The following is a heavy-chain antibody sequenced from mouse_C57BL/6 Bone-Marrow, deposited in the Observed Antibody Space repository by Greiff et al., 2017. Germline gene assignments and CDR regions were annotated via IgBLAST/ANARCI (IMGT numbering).Heavy chain of an antibody. V-gene: IGHV1-82*01. CDR3: ASYCGSSPYYFDY. D-gene: IGHD1-1*01. Sequence: VQLQQSGPELVKPGASMKISCKASGYAFSSSWMNWVKQRPGKGLEWIGRIYPGDGDTNYNGKFKGKATLTADKSSSTAYLQLSSLPSADSAVYFCASYCGSSPYYFDYWGQGTTLTVSS. J-gene: IGHJ2*01. CDR1: GYAFSSSW. CDR2: IYPGDGDT.